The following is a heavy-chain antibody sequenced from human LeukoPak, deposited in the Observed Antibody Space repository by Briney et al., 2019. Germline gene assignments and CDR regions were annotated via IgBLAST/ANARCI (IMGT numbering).Heavy chain of an antibody. Sequence: SDTLSLTCTVSGGSISSSSYYWGWIRQPPGKGLEWIGSIYYSGSTYYNPSLKSRVTISVDTSKNQFSLKLSSVTAADTAVYYCARTNNGQWLVQEGLYYFDYWGQGTLVTVSS. J-gene: IGHJ4*02. D-gene: IGHD6-19*01. CDR2: IYYSGST. V-gene: IGHV4-39*01. CDR1: GGSISSSSYY. CDR3: ARTNNGQWLVQEGLYYFDY.